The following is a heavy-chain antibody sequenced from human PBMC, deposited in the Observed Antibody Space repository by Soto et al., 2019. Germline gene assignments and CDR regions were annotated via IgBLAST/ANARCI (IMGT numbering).Heavy chain of an antibody. CDR1: GITISNYP. J-gene: IGHJ4*02. V-gene: IGHV3-23*01. Sequence: EVQLLESGGGLVQPGGSLRLSCAASGITISNYPMSWVRQAPGKGLDWVSGISGSGDRTYYADSAKGRFTISKDISRNSLCMQLDSLGVADTAVYFCVKANGAYPSTAPHWGQGTLVTVSS. CDR2: ISGSGDRT. CDR3: VKANGAYPSTAPH. D-gene: IGHD3-16*01.